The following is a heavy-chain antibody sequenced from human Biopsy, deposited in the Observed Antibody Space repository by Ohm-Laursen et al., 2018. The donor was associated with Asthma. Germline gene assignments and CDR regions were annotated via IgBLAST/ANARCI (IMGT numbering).Heavy chain of an antibody. J-gene: IGHJ4*02. V-gene: IGHV4-39*01. D-gene: IGHD7-27*01. CDR3: ARHWNWGSFFDY. CDR2: ISYTGNT. CDR1: GGSMSSSSYS. Sequence: PGTLSLTCTVSGGSMSSSSYSWGWIRQPPGKGLEWIGSISYTGNTDIPSLRSRVTLSVDTSKNSFSLKLTSVTAADTAVFYCARHWNWGSFFDYWGQGMLVTVSS.